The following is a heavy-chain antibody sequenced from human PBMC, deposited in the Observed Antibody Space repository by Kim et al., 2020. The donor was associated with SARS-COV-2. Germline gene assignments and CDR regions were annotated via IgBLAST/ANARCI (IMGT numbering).Heavy chain of an antibody. D-gene: IGHD6-19*01. CDR3: ASEEIRSGSGLFYPFDY. Sequence: SVKVSCKASGGTFSSYAISWVRQAPGQGLEWMGGIIPIFGTANYAQKFQGRVTITADESTSTAYMELSSLRSEDTAVYYCASEEIRSGSGLFYPFDYWGQGTLVTVSS. CDR2: IIPIFGTA. CDR1: GGTFSSYA. V-gene: IGHV1-69*13. J-gene: IGHJ4*02.